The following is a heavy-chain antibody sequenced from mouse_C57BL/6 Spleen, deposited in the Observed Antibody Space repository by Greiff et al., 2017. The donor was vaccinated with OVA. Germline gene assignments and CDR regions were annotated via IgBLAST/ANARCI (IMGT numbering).Heavy chain of an antibody. CDR1: GYTFTSYW. Sequence: QVQLQQPGAELVMPGASVKLSCKASGYTFTSYWMHWVKQRPGQGLEWIGEIDPSDSYTNYNQKFKGKSTLPVDKSSSTAYMQLSSLTSEDSAVYYGARMEVYARDYWGQGTSVTVSS. J-gene: IGHJ4*01. CDR2: IDPSDSYT. V-gene: IGHV1-69*01. CDR3: ARMEVYARDY.